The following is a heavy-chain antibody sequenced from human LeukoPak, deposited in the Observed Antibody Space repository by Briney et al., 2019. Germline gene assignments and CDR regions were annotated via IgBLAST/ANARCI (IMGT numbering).Heavy chain of an antibody. Sequence: GSLRLSCAASGFTVSSNYMSWVRQAPGKGLEWVSVIYSGGRTYYADSVKGRFTISRDNSKNTLYLQMNSLRAEDTAVYYCARESESGYYLSYWGQGTLVTVSS. CDR2: IYSGGRT. V-gene: IGHV3-66*01. J-gene: IGHJ4*02. D-gene: IGHD3-22*01. CDR1: GFTVSSNY. CDR3: ARESESGYYLSY.